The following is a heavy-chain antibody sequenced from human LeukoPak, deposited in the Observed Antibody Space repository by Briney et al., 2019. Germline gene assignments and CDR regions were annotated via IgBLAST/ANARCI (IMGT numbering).Heavy chain of an antibody. Sequence: GGSLRLSCAASGFTFSSYGMHWVRQAPGKGLEWVAFIRYDGSNKYYADSVKGRFTISRDDAKNSLYLQLNSLRAEDTAVYYCATLASTDGYWGQGTLVTVSS. V-gene: IGHV3-30*02. D-gene: IGHD1-1*01. CDR2: IRYDGSNK. CDR3: ATLASTDGY. CDR1: GFTFSSYG. J-gene: IGHJ4*02.